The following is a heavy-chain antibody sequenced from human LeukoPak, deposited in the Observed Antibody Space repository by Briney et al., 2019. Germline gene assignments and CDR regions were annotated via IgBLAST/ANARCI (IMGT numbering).Heavy chain of an antibody. D-gene: IGHD6-6*01. CDR2: ISGSGTRT. V-gene: IGHV3-23*01. CDR1: GFTFTTYA. Sequence: GGSLRLSCAASGFTFTTYAMSWVRQAPGKGLECVSTISGSGTRTFYADSVKGRFTISRDNSKNTLYLQMNSLRAEDTAVYYCARDHSSSPAHWYFDLWGRGTLVTVSS. J-gene: IGHJ2*01. CDR3: ARDHSSSPAHWYFDL.